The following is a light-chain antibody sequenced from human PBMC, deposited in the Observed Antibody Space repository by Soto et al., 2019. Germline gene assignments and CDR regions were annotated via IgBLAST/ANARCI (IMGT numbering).Light chain of an antibody. V-gene: IGLV2-23*01. J-gene: IGLJ1*01. Sequence: HPGSVSWSPGHLITISCTGTSSDVGSYNLVSWYQQRPGKAPKLMIYEGSKRPSGVSNRFSGSKSGNTASLTISGLQAEEEADYYCCSDAGSSTYVFGTGTKVTVL. CDR2: EGS. CDR1: SSDVGSYNL. CDR3: CSDAGSSTYV.